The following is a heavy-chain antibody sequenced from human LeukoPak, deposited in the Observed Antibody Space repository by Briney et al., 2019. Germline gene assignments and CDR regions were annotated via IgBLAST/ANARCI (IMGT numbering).Heavy chain of an antibody. CDR2: VNPSSGST. J-gene: IGHJ4*02. CDR3: ARLGASSASDY. D-gene: IGHD6-6*01. CDR1: GYTFTSYG. Sequence: GASVKVSCKASGYTFTSYGISWVRQAPGQGLEWLGWVNPSSGSTGYAQKFQGRVTMARDTSVSTAYMELSSLRSEDTAVYYCARLGASSASDYWGQGTLVTVSS. V-gene: IGHV1-8*02.